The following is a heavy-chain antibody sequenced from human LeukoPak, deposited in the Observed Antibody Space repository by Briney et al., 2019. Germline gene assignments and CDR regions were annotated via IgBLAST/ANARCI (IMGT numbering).Heavy chain of an antibody. Sequence: GGSLRLSCAASGFIFSSYGMSWVRQAPGKGLEWVSAISGSGGSTYYADSVKGRFTISRDNSKNTLYLQMNSLRAEDTAVYYCAKEQIVVVIRTLDYWGQGTLVTVSS. D-gene: IGHD3-22*01. CDR2: ISGSGGST. J-gene: IGHJ4*02. CDR3: AKEQIVVVIRTLDY. V-gene: IGHV3-23*01. CDR1: GFIFSSYG.